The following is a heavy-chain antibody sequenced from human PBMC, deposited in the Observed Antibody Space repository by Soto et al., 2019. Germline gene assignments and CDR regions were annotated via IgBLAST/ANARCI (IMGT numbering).Heavy chain of an antibody. CDR2: IYYSGST. J-gene: IGHJ4*02. D-gene: IGHD4-4*01. CDR1: GGSISSSSYY. V-gene: IGHV4-39*01. CDR3: ARHMYSNYDLDYFDY. Sequence: PSETLSLTCTVSGGSISSSSYYWGWIRQPPGKGLEWIGSIYYSGSTYYNPSLKSRVTISVDTSKNQFSLKLSSVTAADTAVYYCARHMYSNYDLDYFDYWGQGTLVTVSS.